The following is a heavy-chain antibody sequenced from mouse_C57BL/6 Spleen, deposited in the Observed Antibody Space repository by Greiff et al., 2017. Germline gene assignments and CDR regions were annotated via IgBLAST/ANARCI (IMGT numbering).Heavy chain of an antibody. J-gene: IGHJ2*01. CDR1: GYTFTSYW. D-gene: IGHD3-2*02. CDR2: IDPSDSYT. V-gene: IGHV1-50*01. CDR3: ARGRTAQATHYFDD. Sequence: QVQLQQPGAELVKPGASVKLSCKASGYTFTSYWMQWVKQRPGQGLEWIGEIDPSDSYTNYNQKFKGKATLTVDTSSSTAYMQLSSLTSEDSAVYYCARGRTAQATHYFDDWGQGTTLTVSS.